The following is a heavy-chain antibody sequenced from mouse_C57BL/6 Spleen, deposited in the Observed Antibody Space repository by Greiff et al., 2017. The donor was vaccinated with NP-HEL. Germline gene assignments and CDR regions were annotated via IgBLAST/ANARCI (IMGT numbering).Heavy chain of an antibody. CDR2: INPSNGGT. V-gene: IGHV1-53*01. CDR1: GYTFTSYW. D-gene: IGHD1-1*01. J-gene: IGHJ1*03. CDR3: ASYYYGPYWYFDV. Sequence: VQLQQSGTELVKPGASVKLSCKASGYTFTSYWMHWVKQRPGQGLEWIGNINPSNGGTNYDEKFKSKATLTVDKSSSTAYMQLSSLTSEDSAVYYCASYYYGPYWYFDVWGTGTTVTVSS.